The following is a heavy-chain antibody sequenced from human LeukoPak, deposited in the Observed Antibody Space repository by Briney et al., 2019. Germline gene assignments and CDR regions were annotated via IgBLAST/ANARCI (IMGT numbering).Heavy chain of an antibody. Sequence: GGSLRLSCAASGFTFSNFEMNWVRQAPGKGLEWVSYISSSGSTIHYADSVKGRFTISRDNAKNSLYLQMNSLRGEDTAVYYCAREASGYSYGLDAFDIWGQGTTVTVSS. V-gene: IGHV3-48*03. CDR1: GFTFSNFE. CDR2: ISSSGSTI. D-gene: IGHD5-18*01. CDR3: AREASGYSYGLDAFDI. J-gene: IGHJ3*02.